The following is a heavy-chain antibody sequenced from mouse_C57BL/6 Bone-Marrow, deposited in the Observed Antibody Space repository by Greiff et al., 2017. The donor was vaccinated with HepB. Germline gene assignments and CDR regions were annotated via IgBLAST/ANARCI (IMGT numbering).Heavy chain of an antibody. CDR3: AREDDYGAWFAY. J-gene: IGHJ3*01. CDR1: GYTFTSYW. CDR2: IYPGSGST. Sequence: QVQLQQSGAELVKPGASVKMSCKASGYTFTSYWITWVKQRPGQGLEWIGDIYPGSGSTNYNEKFKSKATLTVDTSSSPAYMQLSSLTSEDSAVYYCAREDDYGAWFAYWGQGTLVTVSA. D-gene: IGHD2-4*01. V-gene: IGHV1-55*01.